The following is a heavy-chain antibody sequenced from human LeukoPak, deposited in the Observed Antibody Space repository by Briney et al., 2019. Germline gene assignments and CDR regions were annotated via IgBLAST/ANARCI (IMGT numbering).Heavy chain of an antibody. CDR3: ARVNANGGYYYYGMDV. J-gene: IGHJ6*02. Sequence: ASVKVSCKASGYTFTSYYMHWVRQAPGQGLEWMGIINPSGGSTSYAQKFQGRVTMTRDTSTSTVYMELSSLRSEDTAVYYCARVNANGGYYYYGMDVWGQGTTVTVSS. V-gene: IGHV1-46*01. CDR2: INPSGGST. CDR1: GYTFTSYY. D-gene: IGHD1-1*01.